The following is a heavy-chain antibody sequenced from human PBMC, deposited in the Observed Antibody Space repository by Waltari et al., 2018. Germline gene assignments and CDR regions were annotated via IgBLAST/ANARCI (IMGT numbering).Heavy chain of an antibody. D-gene: IGHD1-1*01. CDR3: ARSSYRNPRSPTGY. CDR1: GYTFTSYA. Sequence: QVQLVQSGAEVKKPGASVKVSCKASGYTFTSYAINWVRQATGQGLEWMGWMNPNSGNTGYAQKFQGRVTMTRNTSISTAYMELSSLRSEDTAVYYCARSSYRNPRSPTGYWGQGTLVTVSS. CDR2: MNPNSGNT. J-gene: IGHJ4*02. V-gene: IGHV1-8*01.